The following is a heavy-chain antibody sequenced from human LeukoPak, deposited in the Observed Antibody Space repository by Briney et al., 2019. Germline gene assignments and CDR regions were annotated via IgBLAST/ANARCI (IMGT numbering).Heavy chain of an antibody. CDR3: ATSSDYYGNFDY. Sequence: ASVKISCKVSGYTFTDYYMHWVQQAPGKGLERMGLVDPEDGETIYAEKFQGRVTITADTSTDTAYMELSSLRSEDTAVYYCATSSDYYGNFDYWGQGTLVTVSS. CDR2: VDPEDGET. V-gene: IGHV1-69-2*01. CDR1: GYTFTDYY. J-gene: IGHJ4*02. D-gene: IGHD3-10*01.